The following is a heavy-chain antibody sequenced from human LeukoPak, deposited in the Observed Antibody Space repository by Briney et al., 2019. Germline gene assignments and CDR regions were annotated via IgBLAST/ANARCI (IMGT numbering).Heavy chain of an antibody. CDR2: INPNSGGT. D-gene: IGHD6-19*01. V-gene: IGHV1-2*02. CDR1: GGTFSSYA. CDR3: ARDQEAVADGP. Sequence: VASVKVSCKASGGTFSSYAISWVRQAPGQGLEWMGWINPNSGGTNYAQKFQGRVTMTRDTSISTAYMELSRLRSDDTAVYYCARDQEAVADGPWGQGTLVTVSS. J-gene: IGHJ5*02.